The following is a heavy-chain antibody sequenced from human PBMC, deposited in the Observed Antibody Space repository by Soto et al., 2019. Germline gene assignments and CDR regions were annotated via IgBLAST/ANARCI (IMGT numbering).Heavy chain of an antibody. CDR2: IFWDDDK. V-gene: IGHV2-5*02. J-gene: IGHJ5*02. CDR3: PHTKGAVVHAGNRVYLLEP. Sequence: QITLKESGPTLVKPTQTLTLTCTFSGFSLSTADVGVGWIRQPPGKALEWLAVIFWDDDKRYSPSLKARLTTAKEATSNKVGLTVTNMYPVHPPTYFCPHTKGAVVHAGNRVYLLEPWGQGTLVTVSS. CDR1: GFSLSTADVG. D-gene: IGHD6-13*01.